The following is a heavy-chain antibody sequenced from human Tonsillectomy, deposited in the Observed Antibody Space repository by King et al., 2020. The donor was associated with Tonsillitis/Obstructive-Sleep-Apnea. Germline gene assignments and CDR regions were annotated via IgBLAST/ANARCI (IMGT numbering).Heavy chain of an antibody. Sequence: QLVQSGAEVRKPGASVKVSCKASGYTFTTYGINWVRQAPGQGLEWMGWISAYNGNTNYAQKVQGRITMTTDTSTSTAYMELRSLRSDDTAVYYCARRRDDFWSGSRFYYMDVWGKGTTVTVSS. CDR2: ISAYNGNT. V-gene: IGHV1-18*01. D-gene: IGHD3-3*01. J-gene: IGHJ6*03. CDR3: ARRRDDFWSGSRFYYMDV. CDR1: GYTFTTYG.